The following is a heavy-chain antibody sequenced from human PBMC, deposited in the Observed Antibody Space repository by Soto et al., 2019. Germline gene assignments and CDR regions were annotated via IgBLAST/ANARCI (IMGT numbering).Heavy chain of an antibody. J-gene: IGHJ3*02. Sequence: ASVKVSCKASGYTFTSYGISWVRQAPGQGLEWMGRIIPILGIANYAQKFQGRVTITADKSTSTAYMELSSLRSEDTAVYYCASITMIVVDLNAFDIWGQGTMVT. CDR3: ASITMIVVDLNAFDI. CDR1: GYTFTSYG. D-gene: IGHD3-22*01. CDR2: IIPILGIA. V-gene: IGHV1-69*04.